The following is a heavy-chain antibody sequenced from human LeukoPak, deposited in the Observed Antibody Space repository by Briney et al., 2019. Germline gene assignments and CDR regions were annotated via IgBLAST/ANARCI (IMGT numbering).Heavy chain of an antibody. CDR3: ARTASLPYYFDY. D-gene: IGHD2-2*01. J-gene: IGHJ4*02. CDR2: IYHSGST. CDR1: GGSISSGGYY. Sequence: ASETLSLTCTVSGGSISSGGYYWSWIRQPPGKGLEWIGYIYHSGSTYYNPSLKSRVTISVDRSKNQFSLKLSSVTAADTAVYYCARTASLPYYFDYWGQGTLVTVSS. V-gene: IGHV4-30-2*01.